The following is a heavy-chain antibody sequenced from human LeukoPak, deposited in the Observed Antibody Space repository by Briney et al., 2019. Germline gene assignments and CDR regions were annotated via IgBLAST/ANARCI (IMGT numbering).Heavy chain of an antibody. J-gene: IGHJ5*02. CDR2: INHSGST. Sequence: SETLSLTCAVYGGSFSGYYWSWIRQPPGKGLEWIGEINHSGSTNYNPSLKSRVTISVDTSKNQFSLKLSSVTAADTAVYYCARVDSPDIVVVVAATPHLNWFDPWGQGTLVTVSS. D-gene: IGHD2-15*01. V-gene: IGHV4-34*01. CDR1: GGSFSGYY. CDR3: ARVDSPDIVVVVAATPHLNWFDP.